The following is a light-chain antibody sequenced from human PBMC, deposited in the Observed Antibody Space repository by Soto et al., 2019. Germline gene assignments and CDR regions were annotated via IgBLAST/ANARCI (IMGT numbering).Light chain of an antibody. V-gene: IGKV3-20*01. J-gene: IGKJ4*01. CDR2: GAS. CDR1: QSVSSSS. CDR3: QHYGRSPGLT. Sequence: EIGLTQSPGILSLSPGERATLSCRASQSVSSSSLAWYQKPGQDPRLLIYGASSRATGIPDRFSGSGSGIDVPLTISRLEPEYFAVYYCQHYGRSPGLTFGGGNKVQIK.